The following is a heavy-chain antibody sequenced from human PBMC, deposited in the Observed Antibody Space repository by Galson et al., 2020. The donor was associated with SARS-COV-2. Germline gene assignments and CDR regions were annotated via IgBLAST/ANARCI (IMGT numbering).Heavy chain of an antibody. CDR2: ISYSGST. J-gene: IGHJ6*02. Sequence: ETSETLSLTCSVSDVSMTSYYWSWIRQPPGKGLEWIGYISYSGSTNYNPSLRSRVTISVDLSKNQFSLKLSSVTAADTAVYYCARDPAPLYGDNYYYGMDVWGRGTTVTVSS. CDR3: ARDPAPLYGDNYYYGMDV. D-gene: IGHD4-17*01. CDR1: DVSMTSYY. V-gene: IGHV4-59*01.